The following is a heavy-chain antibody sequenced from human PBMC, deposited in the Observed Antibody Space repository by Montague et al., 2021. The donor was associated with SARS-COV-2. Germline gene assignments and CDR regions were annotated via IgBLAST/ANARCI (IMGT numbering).Heavy chain of an antibody. Sequence: TLSLTCTISGGSLKIDSSHWSWVRQPAGKGLEWIGRIFSGGSPDYSPSLKSRVAISLDTSNYRFSLRLTSVTAADTAVYFCARGGNSFDDWGQGILVTVSS. J-gene: IGHJ4*02. CDR2: IFSGGSP. V-gene: IGHV4-61*02. CDR3: ARGGNSFDD. CDR1: GGSLKIDSSH.